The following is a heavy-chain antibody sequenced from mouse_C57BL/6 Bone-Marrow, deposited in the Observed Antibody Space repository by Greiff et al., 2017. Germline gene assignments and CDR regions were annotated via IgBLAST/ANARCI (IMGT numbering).Heavy chain of an antibody. J-gene: IGHJ1*03. CDR1: GYTFTGYW. CDR3: ARDWDDWYFDV. CDR2: ILPGSGST. Sequence: VQLQQSGAELMKPGASVKLSCKSTGYTFTGYWIGVILPGSGSTNYNEKFKGKATFTADTSSNTAYMQRSTLTTEDSAIYYCARDWDDWYFDVWGTGTTVTVSS. V-gene: IGHV1-9*01. D-gene: IGHD4-1*01.